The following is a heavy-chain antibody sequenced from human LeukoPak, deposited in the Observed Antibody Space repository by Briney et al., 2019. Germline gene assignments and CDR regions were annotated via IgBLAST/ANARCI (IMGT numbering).Heavy chain of an antibody. CDR3: AKNAPNYYDSSGYYSLPDY. Sequence: PGGSLRLSCAASGFTFSSYSMNWVRQAPGKGLEWVSHISSSSSTIYYADSVKGRFTISRDNSKNTLYLQMNSLRAEDTAVYYCAKNAPNYYDSSGYYSLPDYWGQGTLVTVSS. J-gene: IGHJ4*02. D-gene: IGHD3-22*01. V-gene: IGHV3-48*01. CDR2: ISSSSSTI. CDR1: GFTFSSYS.